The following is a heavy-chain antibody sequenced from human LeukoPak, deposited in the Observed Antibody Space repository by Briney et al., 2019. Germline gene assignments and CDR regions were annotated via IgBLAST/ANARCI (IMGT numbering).Heavy chain of an antibody. V-gene: IGHV4-59*08. D-gene: IGHD1-26*01. CDR1: GGSISSYY. J-gene: IGHJ3*02. CDR2: IYSSGST. CDR3: ARQGSGGRAFDI. Sequence: SETLSLSCIVSGGSISSYYWSWIRQPPGKGLEWIGYIYSSGSTNSNPSLKSRVTISVDTSKSQFSLKMTSVTAADTAVYYCARQGSGGRAFDIWGQGTMVTVSS.